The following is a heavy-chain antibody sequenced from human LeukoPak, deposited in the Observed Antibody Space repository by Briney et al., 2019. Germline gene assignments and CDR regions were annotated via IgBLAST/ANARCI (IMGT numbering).Heavy chain of an antibody. CDR1: GFTFSSYA. CDR3: AKDGHLTMIVVVITFLWLDY. Sequence: GGSLRLSCAASGFTFSSYAMSWVRQAPGKGLEWVSAISGSGGSTYYADSVKGRFTISRDTSKNALYLQMNSLRAEDTAVYYCAKDGHLTMIVVVITFLWLDYWGQGTLVTVSS. V-gene: IGHV3-23*01. CDR2: ISGSGGST. D-gene: IGHD3-22*01. J-gene: IGHJ4*02.